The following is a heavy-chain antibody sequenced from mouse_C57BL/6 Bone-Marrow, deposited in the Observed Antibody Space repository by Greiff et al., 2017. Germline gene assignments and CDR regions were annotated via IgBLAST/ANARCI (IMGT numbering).Heavy chain of an antibody. CDR3: ARKADYYGSSYEYFDV. D-gene: IGHD1-1*01. Sequence: LQQPGAELVKPGASVKLSCKASGYTFTSYWMHWVKQRPGQGLEWIGMIHPNSGSTNYNEKFKSKATLTVDKSSSTAYMQLSSLTSEDSAVYYCARKADYYGSSYEYFDVWGTGTTVTVSS. J-gene: IGHJ1*03. V-gene: IGHV1-64*01. CDR2: IHPNSGST. CDR1: GYTFTSYW.